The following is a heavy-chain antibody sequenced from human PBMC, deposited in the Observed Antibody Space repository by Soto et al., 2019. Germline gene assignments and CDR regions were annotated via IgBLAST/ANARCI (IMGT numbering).Heavy chain of an antibody. CDR3: ARGIKYYYDSSGYYRWFDP. Sequence: SETVSLTSAVYGGSFSGYYWSWIRHPPGKGLEWIGEINHSGSTNYNPSLKSRVTISVDTSKNQFSLKLSSVTAADTAVYYCARGIKYYYDSSGYYRWFDPWGQGTLVTVSS. CDR2: INHSGST. D-gene: IGHD3-22*01. CDR1: GGSFSGYY. V-gene: IGHV4-34*01. J-gene: IGHJ5*02.